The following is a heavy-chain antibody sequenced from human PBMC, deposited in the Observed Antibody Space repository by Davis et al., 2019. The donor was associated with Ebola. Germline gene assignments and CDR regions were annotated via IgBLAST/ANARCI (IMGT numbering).Heavy chain of an antibody. D-gene: IGHD1/OR15-1a*01. CDR1: GYSINSGYY. CDR2: IYYSGKT. CDR3: ARSRHWNTDY. V-gene: IGHV4-38-2*02. J-gene: IGHJ4*02. Sequence: PSETLSLTCTVSGYSINSGYYWGWIRQPPGKGLEWLASIYYSGKTFYNPSLRSRVTMTVDTSKNQFSLKVDSVTAADTAVYYCARSRHWNTDYWGQGTLVTVSS.